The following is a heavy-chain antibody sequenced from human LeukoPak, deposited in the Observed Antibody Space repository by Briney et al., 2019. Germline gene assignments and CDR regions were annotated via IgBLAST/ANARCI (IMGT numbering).Heavy chain of an antibody. CDR1: GGSISSYY. D-gene: IGHD3-3*01. J-gene: IGHJ5*02. CDR2: IYTSGST. CDR3: ARDGYTIFGNWFDP. V-gene: IGHV4-4*07. Sequence: EPSETLSLTCTVSGGSISSYYWSWIRQPAGKGLEWIGRIYTSGSTNYNPSLKSRVTMSVDTSKNQLSLKLSSVTAADTAVYYCARDGYTIFGNWFDPWGQGTLVTVPS.